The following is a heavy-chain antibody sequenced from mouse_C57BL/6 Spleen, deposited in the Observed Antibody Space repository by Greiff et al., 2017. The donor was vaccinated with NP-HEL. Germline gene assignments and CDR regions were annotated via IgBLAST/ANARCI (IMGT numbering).Heavy chain of an antibody. J-gene: IGHJ3*01. CDR1: GFTFSDYY. CDR2: ISNGGGST. CDR3: ASEASGGFAY. V-gene: IGHV5-12*01. Sequence: EVKLMESGGGLVQPGGSLKLSCAASGFTFSDYYMYWVRQTPEKRLEWVAYISNGGGSTYYPDTVKGRFTISRDNAKNTLYLQMSRLKSEDTAMYYCASEASGGFAYWGQGTLVTVSA.